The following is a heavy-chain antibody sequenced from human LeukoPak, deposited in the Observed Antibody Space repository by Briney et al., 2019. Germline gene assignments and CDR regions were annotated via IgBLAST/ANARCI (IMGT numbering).Heavy chain of an antibody. CDR2: IRSKAYGGTT. D-gene: IGHD6-13*01. J-gene: IGHJ5*02. V-gene: IGHV3-49*04. Sequence: GGSMRLSCTASGFTFGDYAMSWVRQAPGKWLEWVGFIRSKAYGGTTEYAASVKGRFTISRDDSKSIAYLQMNSLKTEDTAVYYCTSSYSSSWENWFDPWGGGTLVTVSS. CDR3: TSSYSSSWENWFDP. CDR1: GFTFGDYA.